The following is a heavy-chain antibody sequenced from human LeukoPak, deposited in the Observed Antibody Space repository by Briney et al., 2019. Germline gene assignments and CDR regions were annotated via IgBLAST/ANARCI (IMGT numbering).Heavy chain of an antibody. Sequence: PSETLSLTCTVSGGSISSYYWSWIRQPPGKGLEWIGYIYYSGSTNYNPFLKSRVTISVDTSKNQFSLKLSSVTAADTAVYYCARHGDYDILTGYLYYYYYGMDVWGQGTTVTVSS. CDR2: IYYSGST. J-gene: IGHJ6*02. CDR3: ARHGDYDILTGYLYYYYYGMDV. D-gene: IGHD3-9*01. CDR1: GGSISSYY. V-gene: IGHV4-59*08.